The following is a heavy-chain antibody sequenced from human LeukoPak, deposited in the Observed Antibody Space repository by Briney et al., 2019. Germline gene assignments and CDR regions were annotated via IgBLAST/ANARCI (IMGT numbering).Heavy chain of an antibody. D-gene: IGHD2-15*01. Sequence: GGSLRLSCAASGFIFSSYAMSWVRQAPGKGLEWVSAISGSGGSTYYADSVKGRFTISRDNSKNTLYLQMNSLRAEDTAVYYCARGGRGRPNNWFAPWGQGTLVTVSS. J-gene: IGHJ5*02. CDR1: GFIFSSYA. V-gene: IGHV3-23*01. CDR3: ARGGRGRPNNWFAP. CDR2: ISGSGGST.